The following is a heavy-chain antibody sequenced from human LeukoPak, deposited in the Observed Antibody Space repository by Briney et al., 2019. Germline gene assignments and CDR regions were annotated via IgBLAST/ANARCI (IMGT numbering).Heavy chain of an antibody. CDR3: ARGTVTTSDYYYYGMDV. J-gene: IGHJ6*02. CDR1: GFTFSSYA. V-gene: IGHV3-30-3*01. Sequence: PGGSLRLSCAASGFTFSSYAMHWVRQAPGKGLEWVAVISYDGSNKYYADSVKGRFTISRDNSKNTLYLQMNSLRAEDTAVYYCARGTVTTSDYYYYGMDVWGQGTTVTVSS. D-gene: IGHD4-11*01. CDR2: ISYDGSNK.